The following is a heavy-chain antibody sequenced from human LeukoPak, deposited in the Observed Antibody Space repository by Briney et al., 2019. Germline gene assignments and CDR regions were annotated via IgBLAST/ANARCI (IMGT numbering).Heavy chain of an antibody. D-gene: IGHD4-23*01. CDR3: GRDDYGGNWFDP. CDR2: ISAYNGNT. J-gene: IGHJ5*02. V-gene: IGHV1-18*01. CDR1: GYTFTSYG. Sequence: ASVKVSCKASGYTFTSYGISWVRQAPGQGLGWMGWISAYNGNTNYAQKLQGRVTMTTDTSTSTAYMELRSLRSDDTAVYSCGRDDYGGNWFDPWGQGTLVTVSS.